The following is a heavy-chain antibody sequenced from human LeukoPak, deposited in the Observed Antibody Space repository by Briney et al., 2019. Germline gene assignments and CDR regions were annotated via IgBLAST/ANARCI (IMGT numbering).Heavy chain of an antibody. CDR2: IKQDGSEK. D-gene: IGHD4-17*01. J-gene: IGHJ6*02. CDR3: ASTSVTTGPYYYYYGMDV. Sequence: PGGSLRLSCAASGFTFSSYWMSWVRQAPGKGLEWVANIKQDGSEKYYVDSVKGRFTISRDNAKNSLYLQMNSLRAEDTAVYYCASTSVTTGPYYYYYGMDVWGQGTTVTVSS. V-gene: IGHV3-7*01. CDR1: GFTFSSYW.